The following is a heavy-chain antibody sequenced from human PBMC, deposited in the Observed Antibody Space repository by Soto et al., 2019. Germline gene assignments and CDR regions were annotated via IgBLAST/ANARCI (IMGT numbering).Heavy chain of an antibody. CDR2: IYYSGST. D-gene: IGHD3-22*01. V-gene: IGHV4-30-4*01. CDR3: ARAIYFDSSGPFDY. CDR1: DGSISSGDYY. Sequence: PSETLSLTCTVSDGSISSGDYYWSWIRQPPGKGLEWIGYIYYSGSTYYNPSLKSRVTISVDTSRNQFSLKVSSVTAADTAVYYCARAIYFDSSGPFDYWGPGTLVSVSS. J-gene: IGHJ4*02.